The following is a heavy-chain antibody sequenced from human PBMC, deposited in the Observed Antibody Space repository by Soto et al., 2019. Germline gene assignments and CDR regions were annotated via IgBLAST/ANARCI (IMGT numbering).Heavy chain of an antibody. CDR3: ARDCSGGSCYPYYYYYDGMGV. CDR2: IRAYNGKT. Sequence: SRVRQAPGAEREWRGWIRAYNGKTNYAQKLQGRVTMTTDTSTSTAYMELRSVRSDDTAVYYCARDCSGGSCYPYYYYYDGMGVWGQGTTVTVSS. J-gene: IGHJ6*02. D-gene: IGHD2-15*01. V-gene: IGHV1-18*01.